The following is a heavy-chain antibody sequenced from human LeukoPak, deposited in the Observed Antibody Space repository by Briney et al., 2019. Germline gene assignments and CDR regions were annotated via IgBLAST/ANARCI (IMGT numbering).Heavy chain of an antibody. CDR2: ISSSGSVI. Sequence: PGGSLRLSCAVSGFAFSSYSMSWVRQAPGKGLEWVSFISSSGSVIYYADSVKGRLTISRDNAEKSLHLQMNSLRAEDTAVYYCAKSGGGYSSGWFYWGQGTLVTVSS. D-gene: IGHD6-19*01. J-gene: IGHJ4*02. CDR3: AKSGGGYSSGWFY. V-gene: IGHV3-48*01. CDR1: GFAFSSYS.